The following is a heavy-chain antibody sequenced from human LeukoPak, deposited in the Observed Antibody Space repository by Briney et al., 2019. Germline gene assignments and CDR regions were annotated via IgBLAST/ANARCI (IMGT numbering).Heavy chain of an antibody. Sequence: SETLSLTCTVSGGSISSYYWSWVRQPPGKGLEWIGYIYYSGSTNYNPSLKSRVTISVDTSKNQFSLKLSSVPAADTAVYYCARGEDIHNWFDPWGQGTLVTVSS. J-gene: IGHJ5*02. CDR3: ARGEDIHNWFDP. D-gene: IGHD2-15*01. V-gene: IGHV4-59*01. CDR1: GGSISSYY. CDR2: IYYSGST.